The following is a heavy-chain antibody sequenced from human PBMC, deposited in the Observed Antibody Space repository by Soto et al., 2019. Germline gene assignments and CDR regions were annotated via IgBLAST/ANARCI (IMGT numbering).Heavy chain of an antibody. D-gene: IGHD3-3*01. CDR3: AIDGRVLECPPRDLGMDV. CDR1: GGSINTVDYS. CDR2: TYYSGTT. J-gene: IGHJ6*02. Sequence: QVQLQESGPGLVKPSQTVSLACTVSGGSINTVDYSWSWIRQHPGKGLGWIGNTYYSGTTYYNPSLRSRAHISLDTAKNQFSLKLSSVTAADTAVYYCAIDGRVLECPPRDLGMDVWGQGITVTVSS. V-gene: IGHV4-31*03.